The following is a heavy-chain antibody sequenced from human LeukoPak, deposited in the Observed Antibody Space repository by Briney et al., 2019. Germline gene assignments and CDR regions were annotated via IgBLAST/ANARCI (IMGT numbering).Heavy chain of an antibody. CDR1: GGSISGSNW. CDR2: IYHSGIT. J-gene: IGHJ5*02. V-gene: IGHV4-4*02. CDR3: ARARYFDWANWFDP. Sequence: SGTPSLTCAVSGGSISGSNWWSWVRKPPGKGLEWFGEIYHSGITNYNPSLKSRVTISVDTSKNQFSLKLSSVTDDDTAVCYCARARYFDWANWFDPWGQGTLVTVSS. D-gene: IGHD3-9*01.